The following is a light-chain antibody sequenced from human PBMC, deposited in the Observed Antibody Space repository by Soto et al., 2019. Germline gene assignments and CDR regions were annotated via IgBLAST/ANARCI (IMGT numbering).Light chain of an antibody. J-gene: IGLJ3*02. CDR1: SSDVGGYNY. Sequence: QSALTQPASVSGSPGQSITISCTGTSSDVGGYNYVSGYQQHPAKAPKLMIYEVSNRPSGVSHRFSGSKSGNTASLTISGLQAEDEADYYCFSYTTSSTLVFGGGTKLTV. CDR2: EVS. CDR3: FSYTTSSTLV. V-gene: IGLV2-14*01.